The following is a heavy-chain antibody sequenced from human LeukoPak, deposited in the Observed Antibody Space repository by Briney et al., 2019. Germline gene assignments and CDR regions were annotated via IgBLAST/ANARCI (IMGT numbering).Heavy chain of an antibody. CDR2: IRTTAEGAKYA. Sequence: GGSLRLSCATSGFSFTDYPMNWVRQAPGKGLEWISNIRTTAEGAKYAYYADSVKGRVTISRDDGKNTLYLHMNSLRDDDTVFYQSANDIRDAFDYWGQGILVTVSS. CDR3: ANDIRDAFDY. D-gene: IGHD5-24*01. CDR1: GFSFTDYP. V-gene: IGHV3-48*02. J-gene: IGHJ4*02.